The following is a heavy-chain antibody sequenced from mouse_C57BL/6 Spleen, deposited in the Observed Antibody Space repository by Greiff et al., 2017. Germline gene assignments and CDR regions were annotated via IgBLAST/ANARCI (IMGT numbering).Heavy chain of an antibody. V-gene: IGHV1-4*01. CDR1: GYTFTSYT. Sequence: VQLQQSGAELARPGASVKMSCKASGYTFTSYTMHWVKQRPGQGLEWIGYINPSSGYTKYNQKFKDKDTLTADKSSSTAYMQLSSLTSEDSAVYYCARCTGTGGYFDVWGTGTTVTVSS. J-gene: IGHJ1*03. CDR2: INPSSGYT. CDR3: ARCTGTGGYFDV. D-gene: IGHD4-1*01.